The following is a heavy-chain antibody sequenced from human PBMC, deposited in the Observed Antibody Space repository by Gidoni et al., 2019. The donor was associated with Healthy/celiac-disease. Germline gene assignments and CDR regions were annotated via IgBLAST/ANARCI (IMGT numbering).Heavy chain of an antibody. V-gene: IGHV3-53*02. CDR3: ARSGRDFWSGYSAGAFDY. CDR2: IYSGGST. D-gene: IGHD3-3*01. CDR1: GFTVSSNY. Sequence: EVQLVETGGGLIQPGGSLRLSCAASGFTVSSNYMSWVRQAPGKGLEWVSVIYSGGSTYYADSVTGRFTISRDNSKNTLYLQMNSLRAEATAVYYCARSGRDFWSGYSAGAFDYWGQGTLVTVSS. J-gene: IGHJ4*02.